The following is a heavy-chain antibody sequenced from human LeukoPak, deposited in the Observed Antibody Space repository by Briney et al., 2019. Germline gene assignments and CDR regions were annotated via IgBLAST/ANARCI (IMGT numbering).Heavy chain of an antibody. J-gene: IGHJ4*02. CDR2: INSDGSTT. Sequence: GGSLRLSCAASGFTFSSYWMHWVRQAPGKGLAWVSRINSDGSTTDYADSVKGRFTISRDNAKNTLYLQMNSLRAEDTAMYFCTRSPRTYLEYWGQGTLVTVSS. CDR1: GFTFSSYW. V-gene: IGHV3-74*01. CDR3: TRSPRTYLEY.